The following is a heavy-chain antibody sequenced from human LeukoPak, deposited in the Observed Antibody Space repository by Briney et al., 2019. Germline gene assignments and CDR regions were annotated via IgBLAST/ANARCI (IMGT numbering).Heavy chain of an antibody. CDR3: AGIGERIFDY. CDR2: IYYSGST. Sequence: SQTLSLTCTVSGGSISSGGYYWSWIRQHPAKGLEWIGNIYYSGSTYYNPSLKSRVTISVDTSKNQFSLKLSSVTAADTAVYYCAGIGERIFDYWGQGTLVTLSS. J-gene: IGHJ4*02. CDR1: GGSISSGGYY. D-gene: IGHD3-10*01. V-gene: IGHV4-31*03.